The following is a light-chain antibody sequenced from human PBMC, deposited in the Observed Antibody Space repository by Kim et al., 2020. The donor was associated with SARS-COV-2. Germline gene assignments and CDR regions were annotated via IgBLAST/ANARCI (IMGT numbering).Light chain of an antibody. CDR3: QAWDNTSGV. CDR1: NLGTKY. Sequence: SYELTQPPSVSVSPGQTASITCSGNNLGTKYANWFQQKPGQSPVLVIYQDTKRPSGVPERFSGSNSGNTATLTISGTQAMDEGDYYCQAWDNTSGVFGTG. CDR2: QDT. V-gene: IGLV3-1*01. J-gene: IGLJ1*01.